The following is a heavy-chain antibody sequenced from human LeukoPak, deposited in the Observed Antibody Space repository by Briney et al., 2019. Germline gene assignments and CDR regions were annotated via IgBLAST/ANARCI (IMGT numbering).Heavy chain of an antibody. CDR3: ARVDYSSSWSPVGYYFDY. CDR2: IKQDGREK. J-gene: IGHJ4*02. V-gene: IGHV3-7*01. D-gene: IGHD6-13*01. Sequence: GGSLRLSCAASGFSFSAYSMSWVRQAPGKGLEWVASIKQDGREKFYADSVRGRFTISRDNARNSLYLQMNSLRAEDTAVYYCARVDYSSSWSPVGYYFDYWGEGTLVTVSS. CDR1: GFSFSAYS.